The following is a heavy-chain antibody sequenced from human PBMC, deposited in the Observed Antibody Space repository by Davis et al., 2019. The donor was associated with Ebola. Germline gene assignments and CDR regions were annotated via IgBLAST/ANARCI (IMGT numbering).Heavy chain of an antibody. V-gene: IGHV3-73*01. CDR2: IRSKANSYAT. CDR1: GFTFSGSA. D-gene: IGHD3-3*01. CDR3: TRWGFWSGDV. Sequence: PGGSLRLSCAASGFTFSGSAMHWVRQASGKGLEWVGRIRSKANSYATAYAASVKGRFTISRDDSKNTAYLQMNSLKTEDTAVYYCTRWGFWSGDVWGKGTTVTVSS. J-gene: IGHJ6*04.